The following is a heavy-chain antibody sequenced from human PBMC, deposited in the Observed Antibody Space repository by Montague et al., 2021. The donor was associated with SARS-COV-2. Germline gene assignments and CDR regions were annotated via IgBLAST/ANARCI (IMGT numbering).Heavy chain of an antibody. Sequence: SETLSLTCTVSGGSMSGYYWSWIRQSPGKGLEWIGYINYSGSTNYNPSLTSRLTISVDTSKNHFSLNLSSVTAADTAVYYCASDVPGYQLPGIFHIWGQGTMVTVSS. CDR3: ASDVPGYQLPGIFHI. V-gene: IGHV4-59*01. CDR2: INYSGST. D-gene: IGHD2-2*01. J-gene: IGHJ3*02. CDR1: GGSMSGYY.